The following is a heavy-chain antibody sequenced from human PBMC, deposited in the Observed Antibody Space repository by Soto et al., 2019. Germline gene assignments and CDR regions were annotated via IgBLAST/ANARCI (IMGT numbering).Heavy chain of an antibody. D-gene: IGHD2-15*01. J-gene: IGHJ4*02. Sequence: GGSLRLSCATSGFTFSSYAMNWVRQAPGKGLEWVSGIRGSGGSTYYADSVKGRFTVSRDNSKSTLYIQMNSLRAEDTAVYYCAKEEGSCSGGTCYSSFDYWGQGTPVTVSS. CDR2: IRGSGGST. V-gene: IGHV3-23*01. CDR1: GFTFSSYA. CDR3: AKEEGSCSGGTCYSSFDY.